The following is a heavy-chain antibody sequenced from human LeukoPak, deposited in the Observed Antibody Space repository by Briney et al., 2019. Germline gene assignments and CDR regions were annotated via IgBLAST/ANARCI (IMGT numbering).Heavy chain of an antibody. Sequence: AGGSLRLSCAASGFTFSSYAMSWVRQAPGKGLEWVSAISGSGGSTYYADSVKGRFTISRDNSKNTLYLQMNSLRAEDTAVYYCAKPLEVWWELLHEYFQHWGQGTLVTVSS. J-gene: IGHJ1*01. CDR3: AKPLEVWWELLHEYFQH. CDR1: GFTFSSYA. D-gene: IGHD1-26*01. V-gene: IGHV3-23*01. CDR2: ISGSGGST.